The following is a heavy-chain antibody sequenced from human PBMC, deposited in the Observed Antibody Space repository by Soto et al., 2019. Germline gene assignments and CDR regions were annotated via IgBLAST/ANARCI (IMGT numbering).Heavy chain of an antibody. CDR2: INAGNGNT. J-gene: IGHJ3*02. CDR3: ARVPLYYYDSSGYYPGAFDI. D-gene: IGHD3-22*01. CDR1: GYTFTSYA. Sequence: SVKVSCKASGYTFTSYAMHWVRQAPGQRLEWMGWINAGNGNTKYSQKFQVRVTITRDTSASTAYMELSSLRSEDTAVYYCARVPLYYYDSSGYYPGAFDIWGQGTMVTV. V-gene: IGHV1-3*01.